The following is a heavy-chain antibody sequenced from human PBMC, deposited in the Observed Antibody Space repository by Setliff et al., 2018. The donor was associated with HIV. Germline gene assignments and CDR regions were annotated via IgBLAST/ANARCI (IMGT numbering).Heavy chain of an antibody. CDR3: ARTLLRDTAMASGPDY. CDR1: GYTFTGYY. CDR2: INPNSGGT. V-gene: IGHV1-2*06. D-gene: IGHD5-18*01. Sequence: ASVKVSCKASGYTFTGYYMHWVRQAPGQGLEWMGRINPNSGGTNYAQKFQGRVTMTRDTSISTAYMELSRLRSDDTAVYYCARTLLRDTAMASGPDYWGQGTLVTVPQ. J-gene: IGHJ4*02.